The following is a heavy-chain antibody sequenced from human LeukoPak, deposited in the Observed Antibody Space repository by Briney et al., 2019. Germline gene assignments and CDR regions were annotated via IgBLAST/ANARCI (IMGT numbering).Heavy chain of an antibody. V-gene: IGHV4-59*01. Sequence: SETLSLTCTVSGGSISSYYWSWIRQPPGKGLEWIGYIYYSGSTNYNPSLKSRVTISVDTSKNQFSLKLSSVTAADTAVYYCVRGERGYSYGYWDYWGQGTLVTVSS. CDR3: VRGERGYSYGYWDY. D-gene: IGHD5-18*01. J-gene: IGHJ4*02. CDR2: IYYSGST. CDR1: GGSISSYY.